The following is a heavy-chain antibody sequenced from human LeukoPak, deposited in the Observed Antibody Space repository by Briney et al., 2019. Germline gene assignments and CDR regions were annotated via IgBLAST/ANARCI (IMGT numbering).Heavy chain of an antibody. V-gene: IGHV3-21*01. CDR3: ARADSSSWYYYYYGMDV. J-gene: IGHJ6*02. Sequence: PGGSLRLSCAASGFTFSSYSMNWVRQAPGKGLEWVSSISSSSSYIYYADSVEGRFTISRDNAKNSLYLQMNSLRAEDTAVYYCARADSSSWYYYYYGMDVWGQGTTVTVSS. CDR1: GFTFSSYS. CDR2: ISSSSSYI. D-gene: IGHD6-13*01.